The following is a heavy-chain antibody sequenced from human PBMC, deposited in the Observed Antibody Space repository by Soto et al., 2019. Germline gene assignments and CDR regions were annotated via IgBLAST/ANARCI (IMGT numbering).Heavy chain of an antibody. CDR3: AKDRYESSGYYYDGFDY. D-gene: IGHD3-22*01. Sequence: GGSLRLSCAASGFTFSSYSMNWVRQAPGKGLEWVSSISSSGGYIYYADSVKGRFTVSRDNSKNSLYLQMNSLRAEDTAVYYCAKDRYESSGYYYDGFDYWGQGTLVTGSS. V-gene: IGHV3-21*04. CDR1: GFTFSSYS. J-gene: IGHJ4*02. CDR2: ISSSGGYI.